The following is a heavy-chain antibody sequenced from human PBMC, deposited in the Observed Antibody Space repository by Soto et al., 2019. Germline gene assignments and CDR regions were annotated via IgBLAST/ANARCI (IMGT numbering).Heavy chain of an antibody. V-gene: IGHV3-23*01. CDR1: GFTFSNFP. Sequence: GGSLRLSCAASGFTFSNFPMSWVRQAPGKGLEWVSAISCSGDSTYYADSVKGRFTISRDNSKNSLYLQMNSLRTEDTALYYCAKLGGYSYGPEFDYWGQGTLVTVSS. D-gene: IGHD5-18*01. CDR3: AKLGGYSYGPEFDY. CDR2: ISCSGDST. J-gene: IGHJ4*02.